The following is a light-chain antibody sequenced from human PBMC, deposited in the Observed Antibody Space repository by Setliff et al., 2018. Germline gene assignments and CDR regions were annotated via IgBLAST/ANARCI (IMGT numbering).Light chain of an antibody. CDR3: CSYAGIYTYV. Sequence: QSALAQLRSVSGSPGQSVTISCTGTNSDVGGYKYVSWYQQHPGKAPRFMIYDVSKRPSGVPDRFSGSKSGNTASLTISGLQAEDEADYYCCSYAGIYTYVFGSGTKVTVL. CDR1: NSDVGGYKY. CDR2: DVS. J-gene: IGLJ1*01. V-gene: IGLV2-11*01.